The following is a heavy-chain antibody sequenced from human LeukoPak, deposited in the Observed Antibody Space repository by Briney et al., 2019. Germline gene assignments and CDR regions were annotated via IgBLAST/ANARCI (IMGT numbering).Heavy chain of an antibody. CDR2: INQDASEK. D-gene: IGHD5-18*01. V-gene: IGHV3-7*01. CDR1: GFTFNSYW. J-gene: IGHJ4*02. Sequence: GGSLRLSRAASGFTFNSYWMTWVRQAPGKGLEWVANINQDASEKYYVDSVKGRFTISRDNAKNLLYLQMNSLRDEDTAVYYCAREQQLWLFWGQGTLVTVSS. CDR3: AREQQLWLF.